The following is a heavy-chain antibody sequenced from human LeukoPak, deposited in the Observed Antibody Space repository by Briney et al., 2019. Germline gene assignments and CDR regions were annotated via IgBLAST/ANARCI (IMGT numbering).Heavy chain of an antibody. J-gene: IGHJ3*02. CDR3: TKGGRSGANVDDALDI. Sequence: PGGSLRLSCVASGFAFSSYGMHWVRQAPGKGLEWVAFIRYDGSNQYYADSVKGRFTISRDNSENTLYLQVNSLRPEDTAVYSCTKGGRSGANVDDALDIWGQGTMVTVSS. CDR2: IRYDGSNQ. CDR1: GFAFSSYG. D-gene: IGHD4/OR15-4a*01. V-gene: IGHV3-30*02.